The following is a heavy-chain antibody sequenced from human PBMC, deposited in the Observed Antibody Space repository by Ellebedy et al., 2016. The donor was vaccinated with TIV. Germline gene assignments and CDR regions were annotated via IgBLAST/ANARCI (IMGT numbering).Heavy chain of an antibody. V-gene: IGHV3-23*01. J-gene: IGHJ4*02. Sequence: GGSLRLXCAASGFTFSSYGMSWVRQAPGKGLECVSVISGSGANTYYVDSVKGRFTISRDNSKNALYLQMNSLGAEDTAVYYCARGFGAHHFDYWGQGTLVTVSS. D-gene: IGHD3-3*01. CDR2: ISGSGANT. CDR3: ARGFGAHHFDY. CDR1: GFTFSSYG.